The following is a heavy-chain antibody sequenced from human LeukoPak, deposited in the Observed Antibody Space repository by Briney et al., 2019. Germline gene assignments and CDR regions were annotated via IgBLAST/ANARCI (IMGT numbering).Heavy chain of an antibody. CDR2: IYSGGST. Sequence: PGGSLRLSCAAPGFTFSIYEMNWVRQAPGKGLEWLSVIYSGGSTYYADSVKGRFTISRDNSKNTLYLQMNSLRAEDTAVYYCTTKRGYSYGYADWGQGTLVTVSS. J-gene: IGHJ4*02. D-gene: IGHD5-18*01. CDR3: TTKRGYSYGYAD. CDR1: GFTFSIYE. V-gene: IGHV3-66*01.